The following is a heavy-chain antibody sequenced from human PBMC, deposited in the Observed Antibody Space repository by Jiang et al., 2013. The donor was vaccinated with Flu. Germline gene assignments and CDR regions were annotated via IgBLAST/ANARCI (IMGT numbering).Heavy chain of an antibody. D-gene: IGHD6-13*01. Sequence: LLKPSETLSLTCTVSGGSVSSGSYYWSWIRQPPGKGLEWIGYIYYSGSTNYNPSLKSRVTISVDTSKNQFSLKLSSVTAADTAVYYCAVSYSSSWYYFDYWGQGTLVTVSS. V-gene: IGHV4-61*01. CDR1: GGSVSSGSYY. CDR3: AVSYSSSWYYFDY. CDR2: IYYSGST. J-gene: IGHJ4*02.